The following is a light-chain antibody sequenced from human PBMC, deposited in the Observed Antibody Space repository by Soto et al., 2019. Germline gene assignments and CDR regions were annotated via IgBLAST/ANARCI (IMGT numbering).Light chain of an antibody. J-gene: IGLJ1*01. CDR2: DNN. CDR3: LSYDTSLSGFYV. V-gene: IGLV1-40*01. CDR1: SSNIGAGYN. Sequence: QSVLTQPPSVSGAPGQRVSISCTGSSSNIGAGYNVHWYQQLPRTAPKLLIYDNNNRPSGVPDRFSGSKSGTSASLAITGLQAEDEADYYCLSYDTSLSGFYVFGTGTKLTVL.